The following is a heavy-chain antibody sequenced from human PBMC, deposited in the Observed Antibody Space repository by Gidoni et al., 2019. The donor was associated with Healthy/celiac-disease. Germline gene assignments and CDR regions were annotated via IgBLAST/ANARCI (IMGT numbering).Heavy chain of an antibody. D-gene: IGHD7-27*01. V-gene: IGHV3-9*01. CDR2: ISWNSCSI. J-gene: IGHJ4*02. CDR1: GCTFDDYA. Sequence: EVQLVESGGGLVQPGRSMRRSCAASGCTFDDYAMRWVRQAPGKGLEWVSGISWNSCSIVYADSVNGRFTISRDNAKNSLYLQMNILRAEDTALYYCAKDMGSNWAFDYWGQGTLVTVSS. CDR3: AKDMGSNWAFDY.